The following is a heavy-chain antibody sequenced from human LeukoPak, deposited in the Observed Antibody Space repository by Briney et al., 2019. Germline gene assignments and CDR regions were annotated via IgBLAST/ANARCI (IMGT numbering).Heavy chain of an antibody. CDR3: ARAYDSSGYYYFKDAFDI. CDR2: IYTSGST. D-gene: IGHD3-22*01. CDR1: GGSISSYY. V-gene: IGHV4-4*07. Sequence: PSETLSLTCTVSGGSISSYYWSWIRQPAGKGLEWIGRIYTSGSTNYNPSLKSRVTMSVDTSKNQFSLKLSSVTAADTAVYYCARAYDSSGYYYFKDAFDIWGQGTMVTVSS. J-gene: IGHJ3*02.